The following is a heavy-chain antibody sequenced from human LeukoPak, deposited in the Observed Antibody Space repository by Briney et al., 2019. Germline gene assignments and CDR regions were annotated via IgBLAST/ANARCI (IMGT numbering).Heavy chain of an antibody. D-gene: IGHD4-17*01. V-gene: IGHV4-4*07. CDR3: ARDLLGDYGTFDI. J-gene: IGHJ3*02. CDR1: GGSITTHY. CDR2: VYNTGST. Sequence: SETLSLTCTVSGGSITTHYWSWIPQPAGREVEWIGRVYNTGSTKYNPSLERRVTMSVDTSSNRFSLNLRSVTAADTAVYYCARDLLGDYGTFDIWGQGTMVTVSS.